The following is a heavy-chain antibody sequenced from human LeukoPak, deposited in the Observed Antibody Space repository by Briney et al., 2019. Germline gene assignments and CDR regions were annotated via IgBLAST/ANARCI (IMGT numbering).Heavy chain of an antibody. Sequence: SETLSLTGTVSGGSISSYYWSWIRQPPGKGLEWIGYIYYSGSTNYNPSLKSRVTISVDTSKNQFSLKLSSVTAADTAVYYCARHSRYCSGGSCYPLYYFDYWGQGTLVTVSS. D-gene: IGHD2-15*01. CDR1: GGSISSYY. CDR2: IYYSGST. CDR3: ARHSRYCSGGSCYPLYYFDY. J-gene: IGHJ4*02. V-gene: IGHV4-59*08.